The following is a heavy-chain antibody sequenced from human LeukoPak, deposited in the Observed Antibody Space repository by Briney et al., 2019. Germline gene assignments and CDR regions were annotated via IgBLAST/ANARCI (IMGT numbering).Heavy chain of an antibody. D-gene: IGHD2-2*01. CDR1: GFTFSDYY. CDR3: APYCSSNRCYPHYFNY. V-gene: IGHV3-11*01. CDR2: ISSSHTTI. Sequence: GGSLRLSCAASGFTFSDYYMSWIRQAPGKGLEWVSYISSSHTTIYYADSVKGRFIISRDNAKNSLYLQMDSPRAEDTAVYYCAPYCSSNRCYPHYFNYWGQGTLVTVSS. J-gene: IGHJ4*02.